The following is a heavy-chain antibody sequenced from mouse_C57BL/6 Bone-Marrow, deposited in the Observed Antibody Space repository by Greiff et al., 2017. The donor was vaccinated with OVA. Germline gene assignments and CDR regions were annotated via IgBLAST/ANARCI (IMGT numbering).Heavy chain of an antibody. Sequence: QVQLQQPGAELVMPGASVKLSCKASGYTFTSYWMHWVKQRPGQGLEWIGEIDPSDSYTNYNQKFKGKSTLTVDKSSSTAYMQLSSLTSEDSAVDYCARSPYYWYFDVWGTGTTVTVSS. CDR3: ARSPYYWYFDV. J-gene: IGHJ1*03. V-gene: IGHV1-69*01. CDR2: IDPSDSYT. CDR1: GYTFTSYW.